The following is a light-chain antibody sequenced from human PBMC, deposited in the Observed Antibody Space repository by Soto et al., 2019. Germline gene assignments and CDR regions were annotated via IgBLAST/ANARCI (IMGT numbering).Light chain of an antibody. V-gene: IGKV3-11*01. Sequence: DIVLTQSPATLSLSPGERATLSCRASQSVSRYLAWYQQKSGQAPRLVIYDESNRATGIPARFSGSGSGTDFTLTISSLEPEDFAVYYCQQRSSWPLTFGGGTKVDIK. J-gene: IGKJ4*01. CDR1: QSVSRY. CDR3: QQRSSWPLT. CDR2: DES.